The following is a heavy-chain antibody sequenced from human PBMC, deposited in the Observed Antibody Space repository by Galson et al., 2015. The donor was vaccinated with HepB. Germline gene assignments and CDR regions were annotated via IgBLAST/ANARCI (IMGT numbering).Heavy chain of an antibody. CDR2: IYSGGNT. J-gene: IGHJ6*03. D-gene: IGHD4-17*01. CDR1: GFTVSSHY. V-gene: IGHV3-53*01. CDR3: AREAAVTTGNYYYYMDV. Sequence: SLRLSCAASGFTVSSHYMSWVRQAPGKGLEWVAVIYSGGNTYYADSVKGRFTISRDNSKNTLYLQMNSLRAEDTAVYYCAREAAVTTGNYYYYMDVWGKGTTVTVSS.